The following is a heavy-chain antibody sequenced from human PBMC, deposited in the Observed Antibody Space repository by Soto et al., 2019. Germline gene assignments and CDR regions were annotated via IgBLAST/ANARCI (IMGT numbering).Heavy chain of an antibody. CDR1: GGTFSSHG. CDR3: ARIHCSGTSRSTWWFDP. J-gene: IGHJ5*02. CDR2: IIPMFGTP. D-gene: IGHD2-2*01. Sequence: GPSVKVSCKASGGTFSSHGFSWVRQAPGQGLEWMGGIIPMFGTPIYAQKFQGRVTITADKSTYTVYMELSSLRSEDTAIYYCARIHCSGTSRSTWWFDPWGQGTLVTVSS. V-gene: IGHV1-69*06.